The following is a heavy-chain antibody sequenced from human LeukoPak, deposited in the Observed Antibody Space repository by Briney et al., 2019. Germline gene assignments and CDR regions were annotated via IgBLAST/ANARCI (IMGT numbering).Heavy chain of an antibody. Sequence: SETLSLTCTVSGGSISSYFWSWIRQPPGKALEWIGYIYYTGSTNYNPSLKSRVTISVDTSKNQFSLKLSSGTAADTALYYCARAPHFYYYMDVWGKGTTVTVSS. CDR2: IYYTGST. J-gene: IGHJ6*03. CDR3: ARAPHFYYYMDV. CDR1: GGSISSYF. V-gene: IGHV4-59*01.